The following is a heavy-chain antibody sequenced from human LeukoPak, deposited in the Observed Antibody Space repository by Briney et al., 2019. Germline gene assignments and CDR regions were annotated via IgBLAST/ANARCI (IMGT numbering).Heavy chain of an antibody. CDR2: INHSGST. CDR3: ANGSGSLFDY. D-gene: IGHD3-10*01. V-gene: IGHV4-34*01. J-gene: IGHJ4*02. CDR1: GGSFSGYY. Sequence: SETLSLTCAVYGGSFSGYYWSWVRQPPGKGLEWIGEINHSGSTNYNPSLKSRVTISVDTSKNQFSLKLSSVTAADTAVYYCANGSGSLFDYWGQGTLVTVSS.